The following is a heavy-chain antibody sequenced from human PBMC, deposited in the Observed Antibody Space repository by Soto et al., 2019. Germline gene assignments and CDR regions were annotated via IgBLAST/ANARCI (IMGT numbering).Heavy chain of an antibody. D-gene: IGHD3-3*01. Sequence: PGGSLRLSCAASGFTFSDYYMSWIRQAPGKGLEWVSYISSSSSYTNYADSVKGRFTISRDNAKNSLYLQMNSLRAEDTAVYYCASDHRGTIFGVYPAQRYYSMDVWAQGTTV. V-gene: IGHV3-11*06. CDR3: ASDHRGTIFGVYPAQRYYSMDV. CDR1: GFTFSDYY. CDR2: ISSSSSYT. J-gene: IGHJ6*02.